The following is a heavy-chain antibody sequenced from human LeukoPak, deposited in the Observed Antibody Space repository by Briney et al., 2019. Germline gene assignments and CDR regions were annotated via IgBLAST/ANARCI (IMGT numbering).Heavy chain of an antibody. CDR2: ISSSGSTI. D-gene: IGHD3-10*01. Sequence: GSLILSCAASGFTFSDYYMSWIRQAPGKGLEWVSYISSSGSTIYYADSVKGRFTIARDNAKNSLYLQMNSLRAEDTAVYYCARARGYYGSGSYYNGVYYYYYMDVWGKGTTVTISS. CDR1: GFTFSDYY. V-gene: IGHV3-11*01. CDR3: ARARGYYGSGSYYNGVYYYYYMDV. J-gene: IGHJ6*03.